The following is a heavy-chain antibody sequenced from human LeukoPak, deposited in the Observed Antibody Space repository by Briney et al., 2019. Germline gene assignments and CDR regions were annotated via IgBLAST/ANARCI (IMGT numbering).Heavy chain of an antibody. CDR1: GASITSYH. D-gene: IGHD2-2*01. Sequence: SETLSLTCTVSGASITSYHWSWLRQPAGKGLEWIGRMFYSGNTDYNPSLKSRLTMSIDTSKNQFSLKLSSVTAADTAVYFCARDQEHCSGTSCYPYWYDYWGQGTLVTVSS. V-gene: IGHV4-4*07. CDR2: MFYSGNT. CDR3: ARDQEHCSGTSCYPYWYDY. J-gene: IGHJ4*02.